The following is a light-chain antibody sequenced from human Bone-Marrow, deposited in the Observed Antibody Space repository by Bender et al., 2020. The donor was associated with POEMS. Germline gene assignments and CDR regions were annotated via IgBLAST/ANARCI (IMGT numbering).Light chain of an antibody. J-gene: IGLJ3*02. V-gene: IGLV2-8*01. CDR3: TSYSDSASANWL. CDR2: EVT. CDR1: NSDVGGDRY. Sequence: QSALTQPASVSGSPGQSITISCTHTNSDVGGDRYVSWYQQHPGKAPKLMIYEVTKRPSGVPDRFSGSKSGNTASLTVSRLQAEDEADYYCTSYSDSASANWLFGGGTKLTVL.